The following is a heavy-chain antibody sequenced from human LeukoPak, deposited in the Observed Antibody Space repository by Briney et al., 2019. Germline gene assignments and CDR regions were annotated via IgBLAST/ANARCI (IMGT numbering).Heavy chain of an antibody. D-gene: IGHD2-21*02. Sequence: PSETLSLTCTVSGGSISGTSYYWGWIRQPPGKGLEWIGSIYYSGSTYYNPSLKSRVTISVDTSKNQFSLKLSSVTAADTAVYYCARARREHIVVVTAVHPYYYYYMDVWGKGTTVTISS. CDR2: IYYSGST. CDR1: GGSISGTSYY. J-gene: IGHJ6*03. V-gene: IGHV4-39*07. CDR3: ARARREHIVVVTAVHPYYYYYMDV.